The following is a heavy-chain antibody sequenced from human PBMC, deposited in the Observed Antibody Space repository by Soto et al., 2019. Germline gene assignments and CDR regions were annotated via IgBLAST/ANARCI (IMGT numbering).Heavy chain of an antibody. D-gene: IGHD4-17*01. CDR2: IYYDGST. J-gene: IGHJ4*02. V-gene: IGHV4-61*01. Sequence: QVQLQESGPGLVKPSETLSLTCSVSGGFVSRGSYYWSWIRQSPGKGLEWIGYIYYDGSTKYNPSLESRVTISVDTSKNQFSLKLSSVTAADTAVYYCARDCDGANACFDYWGQGTLVAVSS. CDR1: GGFVSRGSYY. CDR3: ARDCDGANACFDY.